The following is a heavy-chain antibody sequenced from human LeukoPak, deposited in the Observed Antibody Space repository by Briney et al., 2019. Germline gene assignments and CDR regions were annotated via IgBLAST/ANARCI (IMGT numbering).Heavy chain of an antibody. CDR2: INPNSGGT. CDR1: GYTFTGYY. Sequence: GASAKVSCKASGYTFTGYYMHWVRQAPGQGLEWMGWINPNSGGTNYAQKFQGWVTMTRDTSISTAYMELSRLRSDDTAVYYCARSSNYYDSSGHIDYWGQGTLVTVSS. V-gene: IGHV1-2*04. J-gene: IGHJ4*02. D-gene: IGHD3-22*01. CDR3: ARSSNYYDSSGHIDY.